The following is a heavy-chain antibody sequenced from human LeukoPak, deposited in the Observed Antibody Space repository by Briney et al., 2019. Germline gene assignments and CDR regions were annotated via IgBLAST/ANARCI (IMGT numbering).Heavy chain of an antibody. J-gene: IGHJ6*03. V-gene: IGHV1-24*01. CDR3: ATSGSDSSGYYYYMDV. Sequence: GASVKVSCKVSGYTLTELFMHWVRQAPGKGREWMGGFDHEDGETIYAQKFQGRVTMTEDTSTDTAYMELRSLRSEDTAVYYCATSGSDSSGYYYYMDVWGKGTTVTVSS. CDR1: GYTLTELF. D-gene: IGHD6-25*01. CDR2: FDHEDGET.